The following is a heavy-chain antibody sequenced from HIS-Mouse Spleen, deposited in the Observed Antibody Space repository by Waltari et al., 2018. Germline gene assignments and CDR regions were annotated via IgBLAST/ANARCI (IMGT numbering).Heavy chain of an antibody. CDR3: AYGDYFDY. Sequence: QLQLQESGPGLVKPSETLSLTCTVSGGSISSSSYYWGWIRQPPGKGLEWIGSSYYRGSTYHNPSLKVRVTISVDTSKNQFSLKLSSVTAADTAVYYCAYGDYFDYWGQGTLVTVSS. CDR1: GGSISSSSYY. CDR2: SYYRGST. V-gene: IGHV4-39*01. D-gene: IGHD4-17*01. J-gene: IGHJ4*02.